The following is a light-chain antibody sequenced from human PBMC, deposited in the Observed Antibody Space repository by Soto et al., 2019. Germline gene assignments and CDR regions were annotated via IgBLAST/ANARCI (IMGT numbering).Light chain of an antibody. CDR3: QQYGSSPGLT. CDR1: QSVITN. CDR2: GAS. V-gene: IGKV3-20*01. J-gene: IGKJ4*01. Sequence: DIVMTQSPAPLSVSPGERATLSCRSSQSVITNLAWYQQKPGRAPRLLIYGASSRATGIPDRFSGSGSGTDLTLTISRLEPEDLAVYYCQQYGSSPGLTFGGGTKVDI.